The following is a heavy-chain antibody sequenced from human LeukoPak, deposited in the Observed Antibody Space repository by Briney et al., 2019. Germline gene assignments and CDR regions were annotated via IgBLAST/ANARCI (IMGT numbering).Heavy chain of an antibody. CDR2: IYYSGST. Sequence: SETLSLTCAVSGGSISSGGYSWSWIRQPPGKGLEWIGYIYYSGSTYYNPSLKSRVTISVDTSKNQFSLKLSSVTAADTAVYYCARDMYSGSHNWFDPWGQGTLVTVSS. D-gene: IGHD1-26*01. CDR1: GGSISSGGYS. V-gene: IGHV4-30-4*07. CDR3: ARDMYSGSHNWFDP. J-gene: IGHJ5*02.